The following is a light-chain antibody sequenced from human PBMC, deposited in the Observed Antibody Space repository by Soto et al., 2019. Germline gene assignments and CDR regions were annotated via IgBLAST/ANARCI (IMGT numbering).Light chain of an antibody. CDR3: LQSYINPLT. CDR1: QGIRHD. Sequence: AIRLTQSPSSLSASVGDRVNITCRASQGIRHDLGWYQQKPGQAPKLLIYTTSTLQSGVPSRFSGSGSGTDFTLTISGLQPEDFATYYLLQSYINPLTSGGGSKEDIK. J-gene: IGKJ4*01. V-gene: IGKV1-6*01. CDR2: TTS.